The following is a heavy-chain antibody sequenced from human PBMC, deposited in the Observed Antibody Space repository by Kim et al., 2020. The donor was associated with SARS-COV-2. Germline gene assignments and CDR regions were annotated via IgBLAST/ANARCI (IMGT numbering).Heavy chain of an antibody. CDR2: IRSYSGNT. V-gene: IGHV1-18*01. Sequence: ASVKVSCTASGYAFISYGIAWVRQAPGQGLEWMGWIRSYSGNTNYAQRFRDRVTMTTDTSTNTAYMELRSLRSDDTAVYYCARRWGALGEEFFDYWGQGTLVTVSA. CDR3: ARRWGALGEEFFDY. CDR1: GYAFISYG. D-gene: IGHD3-16*01. J-gene: IGHJ4*02.